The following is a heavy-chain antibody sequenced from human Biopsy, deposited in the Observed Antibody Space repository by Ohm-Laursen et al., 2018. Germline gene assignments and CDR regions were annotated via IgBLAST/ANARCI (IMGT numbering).Heavy chain of an antibody. CDR1: SGSFSSNY. CDR3: VRLNRRGNIIFFDY. Sequence: SDTLSLTCTVYSGSFSSNYWTWIRQPPGKGLEWIGEITHSGYTNYNPSLKSRVTISVDTSKSQFSLTLTSVTAADTAVYYCVRLNRRGNIIFFDYWGRGTLVTVSS. D-gene: IGHD3/OR15-3a*01. V-gene: IGHV4-34*01. CDR2: ITHSGYT. J-gene: IGHJ4*02.